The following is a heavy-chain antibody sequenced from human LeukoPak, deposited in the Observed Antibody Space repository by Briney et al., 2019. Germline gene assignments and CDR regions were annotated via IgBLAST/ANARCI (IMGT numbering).Heavy chain of an antibody. CDR1: GFPFSDYW. CDR3: ARGRIGGWTDY. D-gene: IGHD6-19*01. CDR2: IKTDGRST. J-gene: IGHJ4*02. V-gene: IGHV3-74*01. Sequence: GGSLRLSCAASGFPFSDYWMHWVRQAPGKGLVWVSRIKTDGRSTNYADSVKGRFTISRDNAKNTLYLQMNSLRAEDTAVYYCARGRIGGWTDYWGQGTLVTVSS.